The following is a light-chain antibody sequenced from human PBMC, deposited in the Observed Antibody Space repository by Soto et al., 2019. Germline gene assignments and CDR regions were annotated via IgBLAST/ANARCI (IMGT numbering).Light chain of an antibody. CDR3: QQRSNWPPI. CDR2: GAS. Sequence: DNVVTRSPGTLSWSPGQGATRSCRSSQIVDTKYLAWYQFKPGQAPRIIIFGASGRATGIPDRFSGSGSGTDFTLTISSLQPEDFAVYYCQQRSNWPPIFGQGTRLEIK. V-gene: IGKV3D-20*02. CDR1: QIVDTKY. J-gene: IGKJ5*01.